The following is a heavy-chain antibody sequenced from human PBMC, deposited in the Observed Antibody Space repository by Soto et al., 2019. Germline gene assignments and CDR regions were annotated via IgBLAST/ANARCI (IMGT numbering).Heavy chain of an antibody. CDR1: GFTFDDYA. D-gene: IGHD1-7*01. CDR2: ISWNSGSI. V-gene: IGHV3-9*01. Sequence: EVQLVESGGGLVQPGRSLRLSCAASGFTFDDYAMHWVRQAPGKGLEWVSGISWNSGSIGYADSVKGRFTISRDNAKNSLYLQMNSLRAEDTALYYCAPLELPDYWGQGTLVTVSS. CDR3: APLELPDY. J-gene: IGHJ4*02.